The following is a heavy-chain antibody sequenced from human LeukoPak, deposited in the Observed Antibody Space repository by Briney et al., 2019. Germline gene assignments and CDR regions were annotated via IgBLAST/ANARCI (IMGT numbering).Heavy chain of an antibody. J-gene: IGHJ3*02. CDR2: IIPIFGTA. CDR3: ARAFGYYDSSGYLWAFDI. D-gene: IGHD3-22*01. V-gene: IGHV1-69*05. Sequence: ASVKVSCKASGGTFSSYAISWVRQAPGQGLEWMGGIIPIFGTANYAQKFQGRVTITTDESTSTAYMELSSLRSEDTAVYYCARAFGYYDSSGYLWAFDIWGQGTMVTVSS. CDR1: GGTFSSYA.